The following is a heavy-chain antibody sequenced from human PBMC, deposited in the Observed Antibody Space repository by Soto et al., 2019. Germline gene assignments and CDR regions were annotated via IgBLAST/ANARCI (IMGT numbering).Heavy chain of an antibody. J-gene: IGHJ6*03. CDR2: INPSGGST. V-gene: IGHV1-46*03. Sequence: QVQLVQSGAEVKKPGASVKVSCKASGYTFTSYYMHWVRQAPGQGLEWMGIINPSGGSTSYAQKFQGSVTMTRDTATSTVYMELSSLRSEDTAVYYCARGAITMGYMDVWGKGTTVTVSS. CDR1: GYTFTSYY. D-gene: IGHD3-3*01. CDR3: ARGAITMGYMDV.